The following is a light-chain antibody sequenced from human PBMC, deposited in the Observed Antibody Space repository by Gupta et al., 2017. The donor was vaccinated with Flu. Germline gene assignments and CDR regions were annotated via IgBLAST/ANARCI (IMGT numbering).Light chain of an antibody. CDR1: NIGSRS. CDR2: DDR. CDR3: QLWDTSTYNLV. J-gene: IGLJ2*01. V-gene: IGLV3-21*02. Sequence: GQTNRITGDADNIGSRSVHWSMQKPGQAPVLFVFDDRDRRSGIPERFSGSNYASTATVTIIGVEAGDEADYFCQLWDTSTYNLVFGGGTKLTVL.